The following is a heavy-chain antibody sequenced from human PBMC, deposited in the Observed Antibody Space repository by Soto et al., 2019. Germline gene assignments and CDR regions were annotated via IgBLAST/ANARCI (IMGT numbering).Heavy chain of an antibody. Sequence: QVQLVESGGGVVQPGRSLRLSCAASGFTFSSYAMHWVRQAPGKGLEWVAVISYDGSNKYYADSVKGRFTISRDNSKNXXYLQMNSLRAEDTAVYYCARDQRRTTVLVTDAFDIWGQGTMVTVSS. CDR2: ISYDGSNK. CDR1: GFTFSSYA. V-gene: IGHV3-30-3*01. J-gene: IGHJ3*02. CDR3: ARDQRRTTVLVTDAFDI. D-gene: IGHD4-17*01.